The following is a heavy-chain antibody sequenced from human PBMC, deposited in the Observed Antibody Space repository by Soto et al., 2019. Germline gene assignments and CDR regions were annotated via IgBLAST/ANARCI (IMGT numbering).Heavy chain of an antibody. Sequence: EVQLVESGGGLVKPGGSLRLSCAASGFTFSSYSMNWVRQAPGKGLEWVSSISSSSSYIYYADSVKGRFTISRDNAKNSLYLQINRRSAEDTAVSYCARSYDRSGYYSYVYLGKGAFPISGQGTTVTVSS. CDR3: ARSYDRSGYYSYVYLGKGAFPI. D-gene: IGHD3-22*01. CDR2: ISSSSSYI. J-gene: IGHJ3*02. CDR1: GFTFSSYS. V-gene: IGHV3-21*01.